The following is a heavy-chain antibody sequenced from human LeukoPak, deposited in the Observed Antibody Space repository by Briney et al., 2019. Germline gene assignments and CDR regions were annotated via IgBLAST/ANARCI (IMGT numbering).Heavy chain of an antibody. Sequence: ASVKVSCKASGYTFTSYGISWVRQAPGQGLEWMGWISAYNGNTNYAQKLQGRVTMTTDTSTSTAYMELRSLRSDDTAVYYCARGSLGIAVAGTLGGSVYYGMDVWGQGTTVAVSS. CDR2: ISAYNGNT. CDR1: GYTFTSYG. D-gene: IGHD6-19*01. V-gene: IGHV1-18*01. CDR3: ARGSLGIAVAGTLGGSVYYGMDV. J-gene: IGHJ6*02.